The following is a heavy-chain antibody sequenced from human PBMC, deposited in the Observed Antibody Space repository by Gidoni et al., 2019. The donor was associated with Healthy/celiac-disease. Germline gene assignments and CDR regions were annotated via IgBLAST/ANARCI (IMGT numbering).Heavy chain of an antibody. CDR3: ARDREAAVAGTGWFDP. Sequence: EVQLVESGGGLVQPGGALRRACAASGVTFRRYWRPWVRQAPGTGLGWVSRSDSEGSSTSYADSVKGRFTISRDNAKNTLYLQMNSLRAEDTAVYYCARDREAAVAGTGWFDPWGQGTLVTVSS. J-gene: IGHJ5*02. D-gene: IGHD6-19*01. CDR1: GVTFRRYW. V-gene: IGHV3-74*01. CDR2: SDSEGSST.